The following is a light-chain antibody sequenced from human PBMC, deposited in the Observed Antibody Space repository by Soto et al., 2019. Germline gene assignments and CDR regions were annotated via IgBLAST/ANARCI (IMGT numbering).Light chain of an antibody. CDR1: NSDVGGYNY. Sequence: QSVLTQPRSVTGFPGQSVAISCTGTNSDVGGYNYVSWYQEQPGKAPRVMIYDVNKRPSGVPDRFSGSKSGNTASLTISGLQAEDEADYYCCSYAGGSYVFGTGTKVTVL. J-gene: IGLJ1*01. CDR2: DVN. V-gene: IGLV2-11*01. CDR3: CSYAGGSYV.